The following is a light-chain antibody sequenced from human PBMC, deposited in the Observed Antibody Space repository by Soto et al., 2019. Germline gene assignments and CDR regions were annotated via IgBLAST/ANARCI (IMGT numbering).Light chain of an antibody. Sequence: EIVLTQSPGTLSLSPGERATLSCRASQSVSSSFLAWYQQNPGQAPRLLIFGASSRATGIPDRFRGSGSVTDFTLTISRLEPEDFAVYYCQQRSNWPPSLTFGGGTKVEIK. CDR2: GAS. V-gene: IGKV3D-20*02. CDR3: QQRSNWPPSLT. J-gene: IGKJ4*01. CDR1: QSVSSSF.